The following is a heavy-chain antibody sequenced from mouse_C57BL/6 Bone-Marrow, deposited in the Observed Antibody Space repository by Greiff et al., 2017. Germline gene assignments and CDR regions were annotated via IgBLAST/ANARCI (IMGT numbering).Heavy chain of an antibody. Sequence: VQLQQSGAELVRPGTSVKMSCKASGYTFTNYWIGWAKQRPGHGLEWIGDIYPGGGYTNYNEKFKGKATLTADKSSSTAYMQISSLTSEDSAFYYCARTGYGSSHYAMDYWGQGTSVTVSS. CDR3: ARTGYGSSHYAMDY. J-gene: IGHJ4*01. CDR2: IYPGGGYT. CDR1: GYTFTNYW. V-gene: IGHV1-63*01. D-gene: IGHD1-1*01.